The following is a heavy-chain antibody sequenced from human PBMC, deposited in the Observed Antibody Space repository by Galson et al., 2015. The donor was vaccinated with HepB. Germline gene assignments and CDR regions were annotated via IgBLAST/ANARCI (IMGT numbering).Heavy chain of an antibody. Sequence: SETLSLTCAVYGGSFSGYYWSWIRQPPGKGLEWIGEINHSGSTNYNPSLKSRVTISVDTSKNQFSLKLSSVTAADTAVYYCARGRYYYDSSGYYYVRGWFDPWGQGTLVTVSS. D-gene: IGHD3-22*01. CDR1: GGSFSGYY. CDR2: INHSGST. CDR3: ARGRYYYDSSGYYYVRGWFDP. J-gene: IGHJ5*02. V-gene: IGHV4-34*01.